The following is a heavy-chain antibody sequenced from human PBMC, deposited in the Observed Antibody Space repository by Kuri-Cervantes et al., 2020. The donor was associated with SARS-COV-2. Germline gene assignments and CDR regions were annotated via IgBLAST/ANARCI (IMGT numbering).Heavy chain of an antibody. D-gene: IGHD6-19*01. Sequence: GSLRLSCAVYGGSFSGYYWSWIRQPPGKGLEWIGEINHSGSTNYNPSLKSRVTISVDTSKNQFSLKLSSVTAADTAVYYRASGGAVAGEPWGQGTLVTVSS. J-gene: IGHJ5*02. CDR1: GGSFSGYY. V-gene: IGHV4-34*01. CDR3: ASGGAVAGEP. CDR2: INHSGST.